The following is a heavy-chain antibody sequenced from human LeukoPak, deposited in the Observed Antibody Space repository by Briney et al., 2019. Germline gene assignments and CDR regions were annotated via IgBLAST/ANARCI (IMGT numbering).Heavy chain of an antibody. CDR1: GYTFTGCY. D-gene: IGHD2-2*01. CDR2: INPNSGGT. Sequence: ASVKVSCKASGYTFTGCYMHWVRQAPGQGLEWMGWINPNSGGTNYAQKFQGRVTMTRDTSISTAYMELSRLRSDDTAVYYCAREYCSSTSCFNWFDPWGQGTLVTVSS. V-gene: IGHV1-2*02. CDR3: AREYCSSTSCFNWFDP. J-gene: IGHJ5*02.